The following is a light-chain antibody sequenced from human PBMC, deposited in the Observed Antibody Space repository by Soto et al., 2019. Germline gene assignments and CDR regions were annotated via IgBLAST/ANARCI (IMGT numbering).Light chain of an antibody. CDR1: QSVLYSSNNKNY. J-gene: IGKJ4*01. Sequence: DIVMTQSPDSLAVSLGERATINCKSSQSVLYSSNNKNYLAWYQQKPGQPPKLLIYWASTRESGVPDRFSGSRSETDFTLTISSLQAEDVAVYYCQQRSNWPRLTFGGGTKVDI. CDR3: QQRSNWPRLT. CDR2: WAS. V-gene: IGKV4-1*01.